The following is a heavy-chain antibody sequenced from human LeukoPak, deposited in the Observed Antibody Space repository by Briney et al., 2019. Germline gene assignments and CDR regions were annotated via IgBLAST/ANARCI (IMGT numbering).Heavy chain of an antibody. CDR3: STVTESYYYYGMDV. CDR1: GFTFSDYA. V-gene: IGHV1-46*03. D-gene: IGHD2-21*02. Sequence: GGSLRLSCAASGFTFSDYAMHWVRQAPGQGLEWMGIINPSGGSTSYAQKFQGRVTMTRDTSTSTVYMELSSLRSEDTAVYYCSTVTESYYYYGMDVWGQGTTVTVSS. J-gene: IGHJ6*02. CDR2: INPSGGST.